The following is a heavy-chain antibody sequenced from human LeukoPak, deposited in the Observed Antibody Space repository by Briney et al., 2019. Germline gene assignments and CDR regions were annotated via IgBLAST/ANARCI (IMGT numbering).Heavy chain of an antibody. Sequence: GGSLRLSCAASGFTFSSYEMNWVRQAPGKGLEWVSYISSSGSTIYYADSVKGRFTISRDNAKNTLFLQMNSLRAEDTAVYYCARVQDRYYFDSWGQGTLVTVSS. CDR2: ISSSGSTI. CDR1: GFTFSSYE. V-gene: IGHV3-48*03. D-gene: IGHD1-14*01. CDR3: ARVQDRYYFDS. J-gene: IGHJ4*02.